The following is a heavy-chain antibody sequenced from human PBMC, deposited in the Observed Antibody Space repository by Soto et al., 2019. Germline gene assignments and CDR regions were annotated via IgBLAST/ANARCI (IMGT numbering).Heavy chain of an antibody. D-gene: IGHD6-6*01. CDR2: IYYSGST. J-gene: IGHJ4*02. V-gene: IGHV4-31*03. Sequence: QVRLQESGPGLVKPSQTLSLTCTVSGGSISSGGYYWSWIRQHPVKGLEWIGYIYYSGSTYYNPSLKSRVNISVDTSKNQFSLKLSSVTAADTAVYYCARIWGIAARQGPLTFDFWGQGTLVTVSS. CDR3: ARIWGIAARQGPLTFDF. CDR1: GGSISSGGYY.